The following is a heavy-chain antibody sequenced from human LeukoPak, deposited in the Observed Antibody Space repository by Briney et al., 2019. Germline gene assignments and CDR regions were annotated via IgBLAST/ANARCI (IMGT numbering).Heavy chain of an antibody. J-gene: IGHJ4*02. CDR2: ISGSGGST. D-gene: IGHD1-26*01. V-gene: IGHV3-23*01. CDR1: GFTFSSYA. Sequence: GGSLRLSCAASGFTFSSYAMSWVRQAPGKGLEWVSAISGSGGSTYYADSVKGRFTISRDNAKNSLYLQMNSLRAEDTAVYYCARWGSYYHFDYWGQGTLVTVSS. CDR3: ARWGSYYHFDY.